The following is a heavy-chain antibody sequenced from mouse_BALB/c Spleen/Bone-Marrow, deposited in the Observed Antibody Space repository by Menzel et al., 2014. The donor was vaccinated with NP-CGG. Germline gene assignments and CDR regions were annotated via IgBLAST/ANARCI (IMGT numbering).Heavy chain of an antibody. V-gene: IGHV5-17*02. CDR1: GFTFSSFG. J-gene: IGHJ4*01. Sequence: EVHLVESGGGLVQPGGSRKLSCAASGFTFSSFGMHWVRQAPEKGLEWVAYISNGSSTIYYADTVKGRFTISRDNPKNTLFLQMTSLRSEDTAMYYCARKGAMXXXYYXMDYWGQGTSVTVSS. CDR3: ARKGAMXXXYYXMDY. CDR2: ISNGSSTI. D-gene: IGHD3-1*01.